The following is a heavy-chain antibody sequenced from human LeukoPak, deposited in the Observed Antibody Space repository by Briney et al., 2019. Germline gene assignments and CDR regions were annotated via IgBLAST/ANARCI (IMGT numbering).Heavy chain of an antibody. CDR2: INHSGST. CDR3: AKPLYGSDP. D-gene: IGHD4-17*01. Sequence: SETLSLTCAVYGGSFSGYYWSWIRQPPGKGLEWIGEINHSGSTNYNPSLKSRVTISVDTSKNQFSLKLSSVTAADTAVYYCAKPLYGSDPGGQETLVTVSS. J-gene: IGHJ5*02. V-gene: IGHV4-34*01. CDR1: GGSFSGYY.